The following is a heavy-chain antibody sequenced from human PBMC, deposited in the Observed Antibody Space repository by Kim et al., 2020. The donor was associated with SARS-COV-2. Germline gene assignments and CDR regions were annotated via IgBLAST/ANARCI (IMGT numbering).Heavy chain of an antibody. Sequence: GGSLRLSCVASGFTFSSFWMGWVRQAPGKGLEWVATIKEDGGEKYYVDSVKGRFTISRDNAKNSLYLQMNNLRADDTAVYYCATGGSPGTRDYWGQGTLVIVSS. CDR2: IKEDGGEK. CDR1: GFTFSSFW. V-gene: IGHV3-7*01. D-gene: IGHD6-13*01. CDR3: ATGGSPGTRDY. J-gene: IGHJ4*02.